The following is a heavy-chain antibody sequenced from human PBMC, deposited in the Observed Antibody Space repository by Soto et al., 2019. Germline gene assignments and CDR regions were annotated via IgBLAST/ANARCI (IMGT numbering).Heavy chain of an antibody. J-gene: IGHJ5*02. V-gene: IGHV3-30*18. CDR1: GFTFSSYG. CDR3: AKDIFPYYYDSSGYYPTPDH. D-gene: IGHD3-22*01. CDR2: ISYDGSDT. Sequence: SLRLSCAASGFTFSSYGLHLVRQAPGKGLEWVAFISYDGSDTYYADSVKGRFTISRDNSKNTLYLQMNSLRAEDTAVYYCAKDIFPYYYDSSGYYPTPDHWGQGT.